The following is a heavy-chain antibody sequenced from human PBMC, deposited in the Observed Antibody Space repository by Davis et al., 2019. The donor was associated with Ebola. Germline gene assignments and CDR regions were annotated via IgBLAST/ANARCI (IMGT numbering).Heavy chain of an antibody. Sequence: GESLKISCAASGFTFCSYGMHWVRQAPGKGLEWVAVISYDGSNKYYADSVKGRFTISRDNSKNTLYLQMNSLRAEDTAVYYCAKDSSGYYGWFDPWGQGTLVTVSS. D-gene: IGHD3-22*01. CDR2: ISYDGSNK. CDR1: GFTFCSYG. V-gene: IGHV3-30*18. CDR3: AKDSSGYYGWFDP. J-gene: IGHJ5*02.